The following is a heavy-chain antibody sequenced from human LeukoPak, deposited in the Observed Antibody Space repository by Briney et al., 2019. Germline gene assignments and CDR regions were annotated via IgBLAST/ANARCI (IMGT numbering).Heavy chain of an antibody. CDR3: GELGITMSGGF. CDR2: SSSSGSTI. Sequence: PGGSLRLSCAASGFTFSSYEMNWVRQAPGRGLEWVSYSSSSGSTIYCADSVKGRFTISRDNAKNSLYLQMNSLRAEDTAVYYCGELGITMSGGFWGKGTTVTISS. V-gene: IGHV3-48*03. CDR1: GFTFSSYE. D-gene: IGHD3-10*02. J-gene: IGHJ6*04.